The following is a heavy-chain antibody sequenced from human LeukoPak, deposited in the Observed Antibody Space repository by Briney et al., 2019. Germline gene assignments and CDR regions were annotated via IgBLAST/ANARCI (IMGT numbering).Heavy chain of an antibody. Sequence: SETLSLTCTVSGGSISSYYWSWIRQPPGKGLEWIGYIYYSGSTNYNPSLKSRVTISVDTSKNQFSLKLSSVTAADTAVYYCARAVSGYHYDYWGQGTLVTVPS. CDR1: GGSISSYY. V-gene: IGHV4-59*08. CDR2: IYYSGST. D-gene: IGHD5-12*01. CDR3: ARAVSGYHYDY. J-gene: IGHJ4*02.